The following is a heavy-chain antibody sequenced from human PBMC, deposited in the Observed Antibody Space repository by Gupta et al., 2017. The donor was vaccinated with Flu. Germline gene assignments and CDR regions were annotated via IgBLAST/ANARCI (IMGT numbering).Heavy chain of an antibody. V-gene: IGHV1-69*02. J-gene: IGHJ6*02. CDR1: GGTFSSHT. Sequence: QVQLVQSGAEVKKPGSSLTVSCKASGGTFSSHTINWVRQAPGQGLEWVGRIIPVLDIVNYAQKFQGRVTFTADKSTSTAYMEVSSLRSEDTAVYYCARVKYCSSTACYNYGMDVWGQGTTVTVSS. D-gene: IGHD2-2*02. CDR3: ARVKYCSSTACYNYGMDV. CDR2: IIPVLDIV.